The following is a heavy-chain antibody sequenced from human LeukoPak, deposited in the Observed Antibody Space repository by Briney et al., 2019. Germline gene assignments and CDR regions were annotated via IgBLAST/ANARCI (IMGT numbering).Heavy chain of an antibody. J-gene: IGHJ4*02. CDR2: ISTYNGNK. V-gene: IGHV1-18*01. CDR3: ARAPPLIAVAGLDY. CDR1: GYTFTSYG. D-gene: IGHD6-19*01. Sequence: ASVKVSCKASGYTFTSYGFSWVRQAPGQGLEWMGWISTYNGNKNYAQSFQGSVAMTTDTSTTTTYMELRRLRSDDTAVYYCARAPPLIAVAGLDYWGQGTLVTVSS.